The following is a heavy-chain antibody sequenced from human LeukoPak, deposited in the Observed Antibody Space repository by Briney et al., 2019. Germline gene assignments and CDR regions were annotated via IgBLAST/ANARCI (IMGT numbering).Heavy chain of an antibody. D-gene: IGHD6-13*01. CDR1: GFTFSSYS. CDR2: ISSSSRYI. V-gene: IGHV3-21*01. CDR3: ARGSISRRYFQH. Sequence: PGGSLRLSCAASGFTFSSYSMNWVRQAPGKGREWVSSISSSSRYIYYTDSVKGRITIYRDNTKNSLYLQMNSLRAEDTAVYYCARGSISRRYFQHWGQGTLVTVSS. J-gene: IGHJ1*01.